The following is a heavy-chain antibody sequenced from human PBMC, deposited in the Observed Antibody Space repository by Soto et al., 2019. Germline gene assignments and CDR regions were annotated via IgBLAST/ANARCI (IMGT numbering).Heavy chain of an antibody. D-gene: IGHD1-26*01. Sequence: QVQLVESGGGVVQPGRSLRLSCAASGFTFSSYAMHWVRQAPGKGLEWVAVISYDGSNKYYADSVKGRFTISRDNSKNTLCLQMNSLRAEDTAVYYCAREGATYYFDYWGQGTLVTVSS. CDR2: ISYDGSNK. V-gene: IGHV3-30-3*01. CDR1: GFTFSSYA. CDR3: AREGATYYFDY. J-gene: IGHJ4*02.